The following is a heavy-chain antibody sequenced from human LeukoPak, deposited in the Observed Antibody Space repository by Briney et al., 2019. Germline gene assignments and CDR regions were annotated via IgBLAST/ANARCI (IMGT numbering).Heavy chain of an antibody. CDR2: IYYSGST. Sequence: SETLSLTCTVSGVSVSSASYYWSWIRQPPGTGLEWIGYIYYSGSTNSNPSLKSRVTISVDTSKNQLSLKLSSVTAADTAVYYCARVVQRAWFDPWGQGTLVTVSS. V-gene: IGHV4-61*01. D-gene: IGHD3-10*01. CDR1: GVSVSSASYY. J-gene: IGHJ5*02. CDR3: ARVVQRAWFDP.